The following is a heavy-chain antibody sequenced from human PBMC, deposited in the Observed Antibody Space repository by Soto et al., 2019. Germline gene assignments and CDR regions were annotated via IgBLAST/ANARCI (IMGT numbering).Heavy chain of an antibody. CDR2: IYSDGST. Sequence: PGGSLRLSCAASGFTFSNYAMSWVRQAPGKGLESVSIIYSDGSTYYADSVKGRFTTSRDRARNTLYLQMDNLRADDTAVYHCARDSSYYGSGRGVLDYWGPGTLVTVSS. D-gene: IGHD3-10*01. J-gene: IGHJ4*02. CDR1: GFTFSNYA. CDR3: ARDSSYYGSGRGVLDY. V-gene: IGHV3-66*01.